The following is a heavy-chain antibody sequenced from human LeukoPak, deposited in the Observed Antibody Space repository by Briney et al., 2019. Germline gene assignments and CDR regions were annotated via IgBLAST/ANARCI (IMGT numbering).Heavy chain of an antibody. Sequence: SQTLSLTCAISGDIVSSNSAAWNWIRQSPSRGLEWLGRTYYRSTWYNDYAVSVQSRITIHPDTSKNQFSLQLNSLTPEDTAVYFCARERGSPTWFDYWGQGTLVTVSS. D-gene: IGHD1-26*01. V-gene: IGHV6-1*01. CDR3: ARERGSPTWFDY. CDR1: GDIVSSNSAA. CDR2: TYYRSTWYN. J-gene: IGHJ4*02.